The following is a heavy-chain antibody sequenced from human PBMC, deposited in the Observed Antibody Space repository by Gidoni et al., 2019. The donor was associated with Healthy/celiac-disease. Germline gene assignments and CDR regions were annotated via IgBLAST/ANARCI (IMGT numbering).Heavy chain of an antibody. Sequence: QVQLVQSGAEVKKPGSSVKVSCKASGGNFSSYAISWVRQAPGQGLEWMGGIIPIFGTANYAQKFQGRVTITADESTSTAYMELSSLRSEDTAVYYCASRRYCSGGRCYTFDYWGQGTLVTVSS. V-gene: IGHV1-69*01. CDR3: ASRRYCSGGRCYTFDY. CDR1: GGNFSSYA. D-gene: IGHD2-15*01. CDR2: IIPIFGTA. J-gene: IGHJ4*02.